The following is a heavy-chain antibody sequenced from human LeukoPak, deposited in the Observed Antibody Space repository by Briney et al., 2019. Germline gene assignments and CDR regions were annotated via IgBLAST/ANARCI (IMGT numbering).Heavy chain of an antibody. Sequence: LETLSLTCTVSGGSISRYYWSWIRQPPGKGLEWIGYIYYSGSTNYNPSLKSRVTISVDTSKNQFSLKLSSVTAADTAVYYCAREGPHTDAFDIWGQGTMVTVSS. CDR1: GGSISRYY. J-gene: IGHJ3*02. D-gene: IGHD2-2*02. V-gene: IGHV4-59*01. CDR2: IYYSGST. CDR3: AREGPHTDAFDI.